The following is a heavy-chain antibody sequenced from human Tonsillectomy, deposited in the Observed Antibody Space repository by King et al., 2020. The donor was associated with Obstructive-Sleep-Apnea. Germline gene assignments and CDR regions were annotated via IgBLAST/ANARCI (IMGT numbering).Heavy chain of an antibody. CDR3: AREENCGGDCYPNYFDF. CDR1: GGSFSGYY. CDR2: SNHSGST. Sequence: VQLQQWGAGLLKASETLSLTCAVYGGSFSGYYWSWIRQPPGKGLEWIGESNHSGSTNYNPSLKSRVTISVDTSKNQFSLKLSSVTAADTAVYYCAREENCGGDCYPNYFDFWGQGTLVTVSS. V-gene: IGHV4-34*01. J-gene: IGHJ4*02. D-gene: IGHD2-21*02.